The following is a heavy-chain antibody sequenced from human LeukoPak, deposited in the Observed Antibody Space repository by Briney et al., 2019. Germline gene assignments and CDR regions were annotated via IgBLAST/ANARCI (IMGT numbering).Heavy chain of an antibody. D-gene: IGHD2-15*01. CDR3: ARRRSCSGGSCYEDFDY. J-gene: IGHJ4*02. Sequence: GESLKISCKGSGYSFTSYWVGWVRQMPGKGLEWMGIIYPGDSDTRYSPSFRGQVTISADKSISTAYLQWSSLKASDTAMYYCARRRSCSGGSCYEDFDYWGQGTPVTVSS. CDR1: GYSFTSYW. CDR2: IYPGDSDT. V-gene: IGHV5-51*01.